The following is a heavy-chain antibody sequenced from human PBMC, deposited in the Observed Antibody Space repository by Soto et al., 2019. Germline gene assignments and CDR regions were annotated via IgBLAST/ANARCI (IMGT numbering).Heavy chain of an antibody. CDR1: GGTFSSYA. CDR3: ARDPAVTTFSYFDY. V-gene: IGHV1-69*13. CDR2: IIPIFGTA. J-gene: IGHJ4*02. Sequence: SVKVSCKASGGTFSSYAISWVRQAPGQGLEWMGGIIPIFGTANYAQKFQGRVTITADESTSTAYMELSSLRSEDTAVYYCARDPAVTTFSYFDYWGRGTLVTVSS. D-gene: IGHD4-17*01.